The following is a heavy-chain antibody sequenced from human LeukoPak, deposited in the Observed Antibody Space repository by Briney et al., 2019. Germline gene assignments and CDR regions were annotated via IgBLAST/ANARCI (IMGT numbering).Heavy chain of an antibody. V-gene: IGHV4-34*01. D-gene: IGHD1-14*01. CDR2: MNDSGRT. CDR3: ASGSWSRRFAP. Sequence: SETLSLTCAVYDESLNGYYWSWIRQPPGKGLEWIGEMNDSGRTTYNPSLESRATISAERSKNQLSLKLTSVTAADTAVYYCASGSWSRRFAPWGQGTLVTVSS. J-gene: IGHJ5*02. CDR1: DESLNGYY.